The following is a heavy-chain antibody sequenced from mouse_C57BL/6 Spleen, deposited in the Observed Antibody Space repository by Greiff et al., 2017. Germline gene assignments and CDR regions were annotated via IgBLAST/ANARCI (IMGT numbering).Heavy chain of an antibody. V-gene: IGHV1-53*01. CDR3: ARTVWVYYAMDY. Sequence: VQLQQSGTELVKPGASVKLSCKASGYTFTSYWMHWVKQRPGQGLEWIGNIKPSNGGTNYNEKFKSKATLTVDKSSSTAYMQLSSLTSEDSAVYYCARTVWVYYAMDYWGQGTSVTVSS. D-gene: IGHD1-1*01. CDR2: IKPSNGGT. J-gene: IGHJ4*01. CDR1: GYTFTSYW.